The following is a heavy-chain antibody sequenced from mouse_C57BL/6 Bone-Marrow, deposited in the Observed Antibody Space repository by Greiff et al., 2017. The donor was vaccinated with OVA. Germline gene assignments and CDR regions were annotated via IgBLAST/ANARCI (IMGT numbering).Heavy chain of an antibody. D-gene: IGHD2-10*01. J-gene: IGHJ3*01. CDR2: IRSKSNNYAT. Sequence: EVQLQESGGGLVQPKGSLKLSCAASGFSFNTYAMNWVRQAPGKGLEWVARIRSKSNNYATYYADSVKDRFTISRDDSESMLYLQMNNLKTEDTAMYYCVRPYYGNLPRGFAYWGQGTLVTVSA. CDR1: GFSFNTYA. V-gene: IGHV10-1*01. CDR3: VRPYYGNLPRGFAY.